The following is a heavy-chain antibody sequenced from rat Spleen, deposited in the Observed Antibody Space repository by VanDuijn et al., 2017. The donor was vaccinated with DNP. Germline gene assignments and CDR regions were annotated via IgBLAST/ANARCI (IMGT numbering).Heavy chain of an antibody. CDR2: ISYDGGST. Sequence: EVQLVESGGGLVQPGRSLKLSCTASGFSFTDFYMAWVRQAPTRGLEWVASISYDGGSTYYRDSVKGRFTLSRDNAKSTLYLQRDSLRSEDTATYYCARLPFDYWGQGVMVTVSS. V-gene: IGHV5-20*01. CDR3: ARLPFDY. J-gene: IGHJ2*01. CDR1: GFSFTDFY.